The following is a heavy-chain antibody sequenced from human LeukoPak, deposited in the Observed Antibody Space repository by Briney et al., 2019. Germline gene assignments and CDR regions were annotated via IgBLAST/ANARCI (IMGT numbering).Heavy chain of an antibody. Sequence: GGSLRLSCAASGFTFSSYSMDWVRQAPGKGLEWVSYISTSGTTIYYADSVKGRFTISRDNAKNSMYLQMNSLRVEDTAVYYCARGHGDYDGSFEYWGQGTLVTVSS. CDR1: GFTFSSYS. D-gene: IGHD4-17*01. J-gene: IGHJ4*02. V-gene: IGHV3-48*01. CDR3: ARGHGDYDGSFEY. CDR2: ISTSGTTI.